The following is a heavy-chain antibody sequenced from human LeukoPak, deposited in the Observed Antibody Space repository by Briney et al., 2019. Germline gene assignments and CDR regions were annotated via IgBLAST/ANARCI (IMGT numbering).Heavy chain of an antibody. D-gene: IGHD3-22*01. V-gene: IGHV3-30*02. CDR2: IRYDGTGK. CDR3: AKEAPGGYYDSSGCPDY. J-gene: IGHJ4*02. Sequence: GESLRLSCAASGFTFSSYGMHWVRQAPGKGLEWVAFIRYDGTGKYYADSVKGRFTISRDNSKNTLYLQMNSLRAEDTAVYYCAKEAPGGYYDSSGCPDYWGQGTLVTVSS. CDR1: GFTFSSYG.